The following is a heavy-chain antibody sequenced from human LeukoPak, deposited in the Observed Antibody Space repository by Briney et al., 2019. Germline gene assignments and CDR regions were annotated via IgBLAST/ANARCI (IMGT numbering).Heavy chain of an antibody. D-gene: IGHD3-22*01. Sequence: PGGSLRLSCAASGFTFSSYSMAWVRQAPGKGLEWVSSISSSSSYIYYADSVKGRFTISRGNATNSLYLQMNSLRAEDTAVYYCARDRPYYYDSSGFTDYWGQGTLVTVSS. CDR1: GFTFSSYS. CDR3: ARDRPYYYDSSGFTDY. V-gene: IGHV3-21*01. CDR2: ISSSSSYI. J-gene: IGHJ4*02.